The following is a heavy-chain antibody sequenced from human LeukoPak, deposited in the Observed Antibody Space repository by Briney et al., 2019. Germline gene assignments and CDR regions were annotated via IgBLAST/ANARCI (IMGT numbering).Heavy chain of an antibody. D-gene: IGHD2-21*02. CDR3: ARLYCGGDCYLWGAFDI. CDR2: IIPTFGTA. CDR1: GGTFSSYA. V-gene: IGHV1-69*05. Sequence: GASVKVSCKPSGGTFSSYAISWVRQAPGQGLEWMGRIIPTFGTANYAQKFQGRVTITTDESTSTAYMELSSLRSEDTAVYYCARLYCGGDCYLWGAFDIWGQGTMVTVSS. J-gene: IGHJ3*02.